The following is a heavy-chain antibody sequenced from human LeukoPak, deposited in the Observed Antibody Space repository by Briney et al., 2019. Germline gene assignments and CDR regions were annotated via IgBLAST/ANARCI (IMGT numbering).Heavy chain of an antibody. CDR1: GFTFSSHA. Sequence: GRALTLSCAASGFTFSSHAMQWVRQAPGKGLEWVALIWYDGTNKYYADSVKGRFTISRENSKNTLYLKINSLSAEDTAVYYCARAQRHADDYYYFMDVWGEGTTVTVSS. V-gene: IGHV3-33*01. CDR2: IWYDGTNK. CDR3: ARAQRHADDYYYFMDV. J-gene: IGHJ6*03.